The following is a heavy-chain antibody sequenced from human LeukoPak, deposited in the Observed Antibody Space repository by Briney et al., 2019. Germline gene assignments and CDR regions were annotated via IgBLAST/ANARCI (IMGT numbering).Heavy chain of an antibody. Sequence: PSETLSLTCAVYGGSFSGYYWSWIRQPPGKGLEWIGEINHSGNTNSNPSLKSRVTMSVDTSKNQFSLKLSSLTAADTALYYCASGGWYGYYFDYWGQRTLVTVSS. CDR1: GGSFSGYY. CDR3: ASGGWYGYYFDY. D-gene: IGHD6-19*01. CDR2: INHSGNT. J-gene: IGHJ4*02. V-gene: IGHV4-34*01.